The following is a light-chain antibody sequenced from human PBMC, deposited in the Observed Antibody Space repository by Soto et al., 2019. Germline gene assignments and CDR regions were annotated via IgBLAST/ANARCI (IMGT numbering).Light chain of an antibody. J-gene: IGKJ1*01. CDR3: QQYNNCRGWT. CDR1: HSFISH. V-gene: IGKV3-15*01. Sequence: EIVVTQSPDTLSVSPGERATLSCRTSHSFISHVSWYQQKPGQAPRLLIHGASTRATAIPASFTGSGSGTEFTLTIISLQSEDLAVYHFQQYNNCRGWTLGQGTTV. CDR2: GAS.